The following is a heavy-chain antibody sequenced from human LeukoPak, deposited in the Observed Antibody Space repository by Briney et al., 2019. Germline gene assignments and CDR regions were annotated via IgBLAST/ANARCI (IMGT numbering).Heavy chain of an antibody. Sequence: GGSLRLSCAASGFTFTTYRMGWVRQAPRKGLQWVATIRHDGSEKYYVDSVKGRFTISRDNTKNSLYLEMSSLRAEDTAVYYCARGDPFDYWGQATLVTVSS. CDR2: IRHDGSEK. CDR1: GFTFTTYR. J-gene: IGHJ4*02. V-gene: IGHV3-7*03. CDR3: ARGDPFDY.